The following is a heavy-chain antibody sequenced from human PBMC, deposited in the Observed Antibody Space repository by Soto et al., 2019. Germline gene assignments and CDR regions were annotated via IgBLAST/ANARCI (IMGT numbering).Heavy chain of an antibody. D-gene: IGHD3-3*02. J-gene: IGHJ4*02. CDR3: AKEYTSISKGSFDF. Sequence: EVHLLEFGGGLVQPGGSLRLSCAASGFTFSNYATNWVRQAPGKGLEWVSGITGSGGRTFYADSVKGRFTISRDNSKNTVYLQMNSVRADDAAVYYCAKEYTSISKGSFDFWGQGALVTVSS. V-gene: IGHV3-23*01. CDR2: ITGSGGRT. CDR1: GFTFSNYA.